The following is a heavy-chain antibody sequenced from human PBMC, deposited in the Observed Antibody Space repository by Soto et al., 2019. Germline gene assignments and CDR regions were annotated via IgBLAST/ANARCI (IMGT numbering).Heavy chain of an antibody. CDR3: AGSNFVLGVFDV. J-gene: IGHJ3*01. Sequence: QVQLQESGPGLVKPSETLSLTCTVSGASISSGDYYWSWIRQSPGKGLQWNGYIFHSGETFYTPSSEIRLSISFAASRNHFPLTRTLGLAAARAVFSCAGSNFVLGVFDVGAQGQWSPSLQ. CDR1: GASISSGDYY. D-gene: IGHD3-16*01. V-gene: IGHV4-30-4*08. CDR2: IFHSGET.